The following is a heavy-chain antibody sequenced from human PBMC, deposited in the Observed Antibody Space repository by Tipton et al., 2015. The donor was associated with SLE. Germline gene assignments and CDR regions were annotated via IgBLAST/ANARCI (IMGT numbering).Heavy chain of an antibody. D-gene: IGHD1-26*01. Sequence: QLVQSGAEVKKPGASVKVSCKASGDTFTNYYIHWVRQAPGQRLEYMGWINAGNGNTKHSQSFQGRVTITRDTSASTAYMELSSLRSEDTAVYYCARRGAGYGMDVWGQGTTVTVSS. J-gene: IGHJ6*02. V-gene: IGHV1-3*01. CDR2: INAGNGNT. CDR3: ARRGAGYGMDV. CDR1: GDTFTNYY.